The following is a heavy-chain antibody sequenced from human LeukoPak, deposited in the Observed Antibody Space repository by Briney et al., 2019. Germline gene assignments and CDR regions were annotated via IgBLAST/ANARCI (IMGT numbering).Heavy chain of an antibody. D-gene: IGHD4-23*01. J-gene: IGHJ5*02. CDR2: IVVGSGNT. CDR1: GFTFTSSA. CDR3: ARDLKTVVTPGVSGP. Sequence: SVKVSCKASGFTFTSSAVQWVRQARGQRLEWIGWIVVGSGNTNYAQKFQERVTITRDMSTSTAYMELSSLRSEDTAVYYCARDLKTVVTPGVSGPWGQGTLVTVSS. V-gene: IGHV1-58*01.